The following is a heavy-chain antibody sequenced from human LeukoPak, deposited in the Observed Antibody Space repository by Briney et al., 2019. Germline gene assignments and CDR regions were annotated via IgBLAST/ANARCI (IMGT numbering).Heavy chain of an antibody. D-gene: IGHD3-3*02. J-gene: IGHJ2*01. Sequence: GGSLRLSCAASGFTFSTNYMNWVRQAPGKGLEWVSILYSGSSTYYADSVEGRFTISRDSSKNTLFLQMNDLRAEDTAVYYCARVGDHFHWYLDLWGRGTLVTVSS. CDR3: ARVGDHFHWYLDL. CDR2: LYSGSST. CDR1: GFTFSTNY. V-gene: IGHV3-53*01.